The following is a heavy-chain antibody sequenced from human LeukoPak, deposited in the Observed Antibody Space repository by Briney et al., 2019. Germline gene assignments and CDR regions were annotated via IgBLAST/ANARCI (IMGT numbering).Heavy chain of an antibody. Sequence: QPGGSLRLSCAVSGITLSNYGMSWVRQAPGRGLEWVAGISDSGGSTNYADSVKGRFTISRDNPKNTLSLQMNSLRAEDTAFYFCAKRGVVIRVILVGFHKEAYYFESWGQGALVTVSS. J-gene: IGHJ4*02. CDR1: GITLSNYG. D-gene: IGHD3/OR15-3a*01. V-gene: IGHV3-23*01. CDR3: AKRGVVIRVILVGFHKEAYYFES. CDR2: ISDSGGST.